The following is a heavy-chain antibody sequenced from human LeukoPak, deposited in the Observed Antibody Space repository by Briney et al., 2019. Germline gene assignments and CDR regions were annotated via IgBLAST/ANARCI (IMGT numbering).Heavy chain of an antibody. V-gene: IGHV4-34*01. CDR3: ARGRLYYYYYMDV. Sequence: SETLSLTCTVSGVSISSYYWSGIRQPPGKGLEWIGEINHSGSTNYNPSLKSRVTISVDTSKNQFSLKLSSVTAADTAVYYCARGRLYYYYYMDVWGKGTTVTVSS. CDR2: INHSGST. CDR1: GVSISSYY. J-gene: IGHJ6*03.